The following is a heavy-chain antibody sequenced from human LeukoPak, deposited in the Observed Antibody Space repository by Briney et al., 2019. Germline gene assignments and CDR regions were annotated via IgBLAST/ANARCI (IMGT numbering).Heavy chain of an antibody. CDR2: INHSGST. CDR3: ARLDSDGPVDY. D-gene: IGHD1-1*01. CDR1: GGSISSYY. J-gene: IGHJ4*02. V-gene: IGHV4-34*01. Sequence: NSSETLSLTCTVSGGSISSYYWSWIRQPPGKGLEWIGEINHSGSTNYNPPLKSRVTISVDTSKNQFSLKLSSVTAADTAVYYCARLDSDGPVDYWGQGTLVTVSS.